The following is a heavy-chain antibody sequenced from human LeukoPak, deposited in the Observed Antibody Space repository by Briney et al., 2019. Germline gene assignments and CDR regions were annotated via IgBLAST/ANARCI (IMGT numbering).Heavy chain of an antibody. V-gene: IGHV3-48*01. J-gene: IGHJ6*03. CDR1: GFTFSSYN. CDR2: ISSSTGTI. Sequence: GGSLRLSCAASGFTFSSYNMNWVRKAPGEGLEWVSYISSSTGTIYYADSVKGRFTISRDNAKNSLYLQMNSLRAEDTAVYYCATSHGGSSRDYYLYYYMDVWGKGITVTVSS. CDR3: ATSHGGSSRDYYLYYYMDV.